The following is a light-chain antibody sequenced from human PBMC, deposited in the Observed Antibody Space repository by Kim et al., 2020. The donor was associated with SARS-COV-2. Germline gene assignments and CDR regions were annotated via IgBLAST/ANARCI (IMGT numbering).Light chain of an antibody. J-gene: IGLJ2*01. CDR1: KLGDKY. CDR2: QDS. CDR3: QAWDSSTGVV. Sequence: SYELTQPPSVSVSPGQTASITCSGDKLGDKYACWYQQKPGQSPVLVIYQDSKRPSGIPERFSGSNSGNTATLTISGTPAMDEADYYCQAWDSSTGVVFGG. V-gene: IGLV3-1*01.